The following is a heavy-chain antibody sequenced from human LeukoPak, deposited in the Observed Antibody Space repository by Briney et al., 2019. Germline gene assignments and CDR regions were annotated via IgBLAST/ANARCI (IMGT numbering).Heavy chain of an antibody. V-gene: IGHV3-30*01. CDR1: GFTFSSYA. J-gene: IGHJ3*02. CDR3: ARGVLGNNAFDI. Sequence: PGGSLRLSCAASGFTFSSYAMHWVRQAPGKGLEWVAVISYDGSNKYYADSVKGRFTISRDNSKNTLYLQMNSLRAEDTAVYYCARGVLGNNAFDIWGQGTMVTVSS. D-gene: IGHD3-16*01. CDR2: ISYDGSNK.